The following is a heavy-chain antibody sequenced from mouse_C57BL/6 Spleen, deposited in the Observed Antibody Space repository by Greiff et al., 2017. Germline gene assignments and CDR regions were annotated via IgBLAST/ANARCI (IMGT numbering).Heavy chain of an antibody. CDR1: GYTFTSYG. J-gene: IGHJ1*03. V-gene: IGHV1-81*01. CDR2: IYPRSGNT. CDR3: ARRRGYGSSFDV. Sequence: VQLQQSGAELARPGASVKLSCKASGYTFTSYGISWVKQRTGQGLEWIGEIYPRSGNTYYNEKFKGKATLTADKSSSTAYMELRSLTSEDSAVYFCARRRGYGSSFDVWGTGTTVTVSS. D-gene: IGHD1-1*01.